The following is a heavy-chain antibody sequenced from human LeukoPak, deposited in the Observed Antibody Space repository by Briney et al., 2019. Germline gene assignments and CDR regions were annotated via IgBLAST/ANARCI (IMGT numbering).Heavy chain of an antibody. CDR3: ARVSTAWSLDY. CDR2: ISYDGSNK. Sequence: PGGSLRLSCAASGFTFSSYGMHWVRQAPGKGLEWVAVISYDGSNKDYADSVKGRFTISRDNAKSSLYLQMNSLRDEDTAVYYCARVSTAWSLDYWGRGTLVTVSS. V-gene: IGHV3-30*04. J-gene: IGHJ4*02. CDR1: GFTFSSYG. D-gene: IGHD2-21*02.